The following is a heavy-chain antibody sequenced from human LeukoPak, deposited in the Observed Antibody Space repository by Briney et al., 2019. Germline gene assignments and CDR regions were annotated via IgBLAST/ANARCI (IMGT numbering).Heavy chain of an antibody. D-gene: IGHD3-22*01. J-gene: IGHJ3*02. Sequence: GGSLKLSCAASGFTLSVSDIHWVRQASGKGLEWVGHIRSKTNNYATADAASVKGRFTFSRDDSKNTAYIQMNSLKTEDTAVYYCTRHNYGRSGYGAFDIWGQGTMVTVSS. CDR3: TRHNYGRSGYGAFDI. V-gene: IGHV3-73*01. CDR1: GFTLSVSD. CDR2: IRSKTNNYAT.